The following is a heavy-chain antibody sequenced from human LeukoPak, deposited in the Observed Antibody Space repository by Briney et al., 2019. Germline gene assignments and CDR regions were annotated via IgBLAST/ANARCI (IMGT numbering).Heavy chain of an antibody. J-gene: IGHJ6*03. Sequence: PGGSLRLSCAASGFTFSSYSMNWVRQAPGKGLEWVSSISSSSSYIYYADSVKGRFTISRDNAKNSLYLQMNSLRAEDTAVYYCARLGSSSWDYCYYYMDVWGKGTTVTVSS. CDR1: GFTFSSYS. V-gene: IGHV3-21*01. D-gene: IGHD6-13*01. CDR2: ISSSSSYI. CDR3: ARLGSSSWDYCYYYMDV.